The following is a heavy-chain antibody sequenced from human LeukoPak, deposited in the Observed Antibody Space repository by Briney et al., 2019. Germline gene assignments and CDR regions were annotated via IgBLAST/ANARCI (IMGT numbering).Heavy chain of an antibody. D-gene: IGHD4-23*01. CDR2: INPNSGGT. CDR3: ARGPLHDYGGKFDY. J-gene: IGHJ4*02. CDR1: GYTFTGYY. Sequence: ASVKVSCKASGYTFTGYYMHWVRQAPGQGLEWMGWINPNSGGTNYAQKFQGRVTMTRDTSTSTVYMELSSLRSEDTAVYYCARGPLHDYGGKFDYWGQGTLVTVSS. V-gene: IGHV1-2*02.